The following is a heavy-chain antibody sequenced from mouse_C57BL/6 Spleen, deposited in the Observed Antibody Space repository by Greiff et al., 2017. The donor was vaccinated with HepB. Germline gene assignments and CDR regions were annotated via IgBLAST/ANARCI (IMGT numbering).Heavy chain of an antibody. V-gene: IGHV1-82*01. CDR2: IYPGDGDT. Sequence: VQLQHSGPELVKPGASVKISCKASGYAFSSSWMNWVKQRPGKGLEWIGRIYPGDGDTNYNGKFKGKATLTADKSSSTAYMQLSSLTSEDSAVYFCARGISTVVATRYFDVWGTGTTVTVSS. CDR1: GYAFSSSW. D-gene: IGHD1-1*01. CDR3: ARGISTVVATRYFDV. J-gene: IGHJ1*03.